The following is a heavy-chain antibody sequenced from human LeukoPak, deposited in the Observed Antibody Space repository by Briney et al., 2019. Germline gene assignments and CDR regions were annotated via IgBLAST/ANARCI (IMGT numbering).Heavy chain of an antibody. J-gene: IGHJ4*01. Sequence: GGSLRLSCAASGFSISGYWMHWVRQAAGEGLVWVSRMNSGGTTINYADSVKGRFTISRDNVDNTLHLQMNSLRVEDTAVYYCIREVQVRASASLGLWGQGTLVPVSS. CDR3: IREVQVRASASLGL. CDR2: MNSGGTTI. V-gene: IGHV3-74*01. D-gene: IGHD3-16*01. CDR1: GFSISGYW.